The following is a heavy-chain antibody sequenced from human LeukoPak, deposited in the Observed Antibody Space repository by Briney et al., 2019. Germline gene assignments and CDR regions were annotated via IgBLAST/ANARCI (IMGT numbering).Heavy chain of an antibody. CDR3: ASGRPVDP. CDR1: GGSISSSSYY. Sequence: PSETLSLTCTVSGGSISSSSYYWGWIRQPPGKGLEWIGSIYYSGSTYYNPSLKSRVTISVDTSKNQLSLKLSSVTAADTAVYYCASGRPVDPWGQGTLVTVSS. D-gene: IGHD6-6*01. V-gene: IGHV4-39*01. CDR2: IYYSGST. J-gene: IGHJ5*02.